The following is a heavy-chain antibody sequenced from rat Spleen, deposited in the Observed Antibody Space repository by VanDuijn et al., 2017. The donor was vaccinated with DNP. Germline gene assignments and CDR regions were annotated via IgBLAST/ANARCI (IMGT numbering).Heavy chain of an antibody. V-gene: IGHV5-31*01. J-gene: IGHJ2*01. CDR3: ARSDGAGV. CDR2: ITNTGDGS. D-gene: IGHD4-1*01. CDR1: GFIFSNYW. Sequence: EVQLVASGGGPVQPGRSLKLSCVASGFIFSNYWMTWIRQAPGKGLEWVASITNTGDGSYYSDSVKERFTISRDNAKNTLYLQLNSLKSEDTAIYYCARSDGAGVCGQGVMVTVSS.